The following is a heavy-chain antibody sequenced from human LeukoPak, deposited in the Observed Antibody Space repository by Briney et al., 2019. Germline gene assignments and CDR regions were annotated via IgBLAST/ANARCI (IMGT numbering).Heavy chain of an antibody. CDR3: AKAQELGNYEFFLFDY. V-gene: IGHV3-7*05. CDR1: GFTFSSYW. Sequence: PGGSLRLSCAASGFTFSSYWMSWVRKAPGKGLQWVANINQDGSEKYYVDSVKGRFTISRDNAKNSLNLQMNSLRAEDTAVYYCAKAQELGNYEFFLFDYWGQGTLVTVSS. CDR2: INQDGSEK. D-gene: IGHD7-27*01. J-gene: IGHJ4*02.